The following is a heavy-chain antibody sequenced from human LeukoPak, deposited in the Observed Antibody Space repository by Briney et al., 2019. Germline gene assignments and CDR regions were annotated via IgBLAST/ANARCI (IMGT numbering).Heavy chain of an antibody. Sequence: SETLSLTCTVSGGSISSGDYYGSWIRQSPGKGLEWIGYICYSGSTYYNPSLKSRVTISVDTSKNQFSLKLSSVTAADTAVYYCARKPSGYDYFDYWGQGTLVTVSS. CDR1: GGSISSGDYY. CDR2: ICYSGST. D-gene: IGHD5-12*01. V-gene: IGHV4-30-4*01. CDR3: ARKPSGYDYFDY. J-gene: IGHJ4*02.